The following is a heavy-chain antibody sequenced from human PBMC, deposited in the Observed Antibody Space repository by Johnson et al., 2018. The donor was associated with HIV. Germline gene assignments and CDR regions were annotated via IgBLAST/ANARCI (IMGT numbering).Heavy chain of an antibody. V-gene: IGHV3-NL1*01. Sequence: VQLVESGGGVVQPGRSLRLSCAASGFTFSSYGMHWVRQAPGKGLEWVSVIYSGGSTYYADSVKGRFTISRDNSTNTLYLQMNTLRAEDTAVYYGARDRRVSREGYCSGGTCYPYIAYTDTFDIWGQGTMVTVS. D-gene: IGHD2-15*01. CDR3: ARDRRVSREGYCSGGTCYPYIAYTDTFDI. CDR1: GFTFSSYG. CDR2: IYSGGST. J-gene: IGHJ3*02.